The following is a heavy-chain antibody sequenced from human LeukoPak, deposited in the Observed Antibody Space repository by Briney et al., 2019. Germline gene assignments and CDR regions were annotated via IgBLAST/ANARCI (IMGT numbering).Heavy chain of an antibody. D-gene: IGHD5-24*01. V-gene: IGHV3-66*01. Sequence: PGGSLRLSCAASGFTVGSNYMNWVRQAPGKGMEWVSVVYSGGSTYYADSVKCRFTISRDYSNNTLYLQVNTLRAEDTAVYYCASPSAEITSINGWYFDVWGRGTLVTASS. CDR1: GFTVGSNY. CDR3: ASPSAEITSINGWYFDV. J-gene: IGHJ2*01. CDR2: VYSGGST.